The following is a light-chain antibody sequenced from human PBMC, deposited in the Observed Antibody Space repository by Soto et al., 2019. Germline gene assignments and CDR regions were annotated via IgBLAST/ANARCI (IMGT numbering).Light chain of an antibody. CDR2: EGS. CDR3: CSYAGSSTFG. J-gene: IGLJ2*01. Sequence: QSALAQPASVSGSLGQSITISCTGTSSDVGGYSLVSWYQQYPGKAPKLMIYEGSKRPSGVSDRFSGSKSGNTASLTISGLQAEDAADYHCCSYAGSSTFGFGGGTKLTVL. CDR1: SSDVGGYSL. V-gene: IGLV2-23*03.